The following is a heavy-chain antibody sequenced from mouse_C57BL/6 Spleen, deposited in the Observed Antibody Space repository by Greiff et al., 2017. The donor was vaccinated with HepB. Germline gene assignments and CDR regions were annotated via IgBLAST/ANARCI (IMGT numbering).Heavy chain of an antibody. V-gene: IGHV1-54*01. J-gene: IGHJ4*01. CDR3: AREARGMDY. CDR1: GYAFTNYL. Sequence: VQLQQSGAELVRPGTSVTVSCKASGYAFTNYLIEWVKQRPGQGLEWIGVINPGSGGTNYNEKFKGKATLTADKSSSTAYMQLSSLTSEDSAVYFCAREARGMDYWGQGTSVTVSS. CDR2: INPGSGGT.